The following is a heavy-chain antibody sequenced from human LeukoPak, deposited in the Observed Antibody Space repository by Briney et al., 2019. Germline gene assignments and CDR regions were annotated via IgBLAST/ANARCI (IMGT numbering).Heavy chain of an antibody. CDR3: AKGQQWLDLDH. Sequence: GGSLRLSCAASGFTFSSYGMHWVRQAPGKGLEWVSFIAFDGSDKYYADSVKGRFTISRDNSKNTHYLQMNSLRADDSAVYYCAKGQQWLDLDHWGQGTLVTVSS. D-gene: IGHD6-19*01. CDR2: IAFDGSDK. CDR1: GFTFSSYG. V-gene: IGHV3-30*02. J-gene: IGHJ4*02.